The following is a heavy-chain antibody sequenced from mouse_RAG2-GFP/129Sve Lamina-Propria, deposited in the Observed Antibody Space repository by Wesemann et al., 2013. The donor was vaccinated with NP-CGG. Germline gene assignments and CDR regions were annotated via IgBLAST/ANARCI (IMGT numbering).Heavy chain of an antibody. Sequence: EVQLQQSGPELVKPGASVKIPCKAFGYTFTDYNMDWVKQSHGKSLEWIGDINPNNGGTSYNQKFKGKATLTVDKSSSTAYMELRSLTSEDSAVYYCARRDYYGSSLFDYWGQGTTLTVSS. CDR3: ARRDYYGSSLFDY. CDR2: INPNNGGT. CDR1: GYTFTDYN. J-gene: IGHJ2*01. V-gene: IGHV1-18*01. D-gene: IGHD1-1*01.